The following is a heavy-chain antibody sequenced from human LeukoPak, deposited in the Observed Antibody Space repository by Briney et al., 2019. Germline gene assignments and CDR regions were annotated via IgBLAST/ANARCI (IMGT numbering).Heavy chain of an antibody. J-gene: IGHJ6*03. D-gene: IGHD5-12*01. CDR3: AKGGGYEAQYYYYYLDV. V-gene: IGHV3-30*02. CDR2: ISYDGSKK. Sequence: GGSLRLSCETSGFLFSGFGMHWVRQSPGKGLEWIAFISYDGSKKYYEDSVKGRFTISRDSSKNILYLQMKSLRAEDTAVYYCAKGGGYEAQYYYYYLDVWGKGTTVTISS. CDR1: GFLFSGFG.